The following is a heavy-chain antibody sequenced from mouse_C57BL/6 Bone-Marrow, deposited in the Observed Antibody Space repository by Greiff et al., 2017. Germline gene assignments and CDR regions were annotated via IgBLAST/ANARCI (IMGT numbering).Heavy chain of an antibody. CDR3: ARHVGLYPMDY. Sequence: EVKLVESGGGLVQPGGSLKLSCAASGFTFSDYYMYWVRQTPEKRLEWVAYISNGGGSTYYPATVQGRFTISIDNAKNTLYLQMSRLKSEDTAVYYCARHVGLYPMDYWGQGTSVTVSS. CDR1: GFTFSDYY. V-gene: IGHV5-12*01. CDR2: ISNGGGST. J-gene: IGHJ4*01.